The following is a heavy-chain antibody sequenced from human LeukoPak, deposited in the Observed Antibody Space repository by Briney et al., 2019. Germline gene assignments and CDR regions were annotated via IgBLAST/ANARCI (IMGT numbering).Heavy chain of an antibody. V-gene: IGHV3-9*01. D-gene: IGHD3-22*01. Sequence: PGRSLRLSCAASGFTFDDYAMHWVRQAPGKGLEWASGISWNSGSIGYADSVKGRFTISRDNAKNSLYLQMNSLRAEDTALYYCAITKFLGYSSGYYTNWGQGTMVTVSS. CDR1: GFTFDDYA. CDR3: AITKFLGYSSGYYTN. CDR2: ISWNSGSI. J-gene: IGHJ3*01.